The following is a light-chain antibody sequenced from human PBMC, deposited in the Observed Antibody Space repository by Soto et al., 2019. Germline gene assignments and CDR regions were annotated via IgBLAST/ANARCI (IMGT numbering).Light chain of an antibody. CDR3: HQYGSSPRT. Sequence: PGDRATLSCRASQSVSSNFLAWYQQKPGQAPRLLIYGASIRATGIPDRFSGSGSGTVFTLTIRRLEPEDFAMYFCHQYGSSPRTFGQGTKVEIK. J-gene: IGKJ1*01. CDR2: GAS. CDR1: QSVSSNF. V-gene: IGKV3-20*01.